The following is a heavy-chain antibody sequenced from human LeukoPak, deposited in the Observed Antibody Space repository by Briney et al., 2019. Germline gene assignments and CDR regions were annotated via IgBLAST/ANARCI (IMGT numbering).Heavy chain of an antibody. J-gene: IGHJ6*03. CDR2: IIPIFGTA. CDR3: ARADLYYYCMDV. V-gene: IGHV1-69*06. CDR1: GGTFSSYA. Sequence: ASVKVSCKASGGTFSSYAISWVRQAPGQGLEWMGGIIPIFGTANYAQKFQGRVTITADKSTSTAYMELSSLRSEDTAVYYCARADLYYYCMDVWGKGTTVTISS.